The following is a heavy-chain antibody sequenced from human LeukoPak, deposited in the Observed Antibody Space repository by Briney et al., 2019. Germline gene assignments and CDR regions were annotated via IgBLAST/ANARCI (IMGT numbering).Heavy chain of an antibody. J-gene: IGHJ4*02. V-gene: IGHV3-48*01. D-gene: IGHD4-23*01. Sequence: GGSLRLSCAASGFTFSDYSMNWVRQAPGKGLEWVSFISSSSSTVYYADSVKGRFTVSRDNAKNSLYLQMNSLRAEDTAVYYCAREAIFTSITPSDYWGQGTLVTVSS. CDR3: AREAIFTSITPSDY. CDR1: GFTFSDYS. CDR2: ISSSSSTV.